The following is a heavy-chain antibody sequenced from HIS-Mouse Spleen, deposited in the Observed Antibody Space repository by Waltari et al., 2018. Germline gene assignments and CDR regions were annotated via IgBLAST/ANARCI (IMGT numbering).Heavy chain of an antibody. CDR3: ARGHDYSNYFDY. J-gene: IGHJ4*02. CDR2: MNPNSGKT. D-gene: IGHD4-4*01. V-gene: IGHV1-8*01. Sequence: QVQLVQSGAEVKKPGASAKVSCKASGYTFTRYDINWARQATGQGPEWMGWMNPNSGKTGYAQKFQGRVTMTRNTSISTAYMELSSLRSEDTAVYYCARGHDYSNYFDYWGQGTLVTVSS. CDR1: GYTFTRYD.